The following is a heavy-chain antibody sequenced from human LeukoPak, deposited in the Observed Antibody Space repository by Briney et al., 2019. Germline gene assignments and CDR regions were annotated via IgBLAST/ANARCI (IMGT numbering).Heavy chain of an antibody. Sequence: GGSLGLSCAASGFTFSSCSMNWVRQAPGKGLEWVSSISSSSSYIYYADSVKGRFTISRDNAKNSLYLQMNSLRAEDTAVYYCASDVVVPAAIDDDAFDIWGQGTMVTVSS. D-gene: IGHD2-2*02. CDR2: ISSSSSYI. CDR1: GFTFSSCS. CDR3: ASDVVVPAAIDDDAFDI. V-gene: IGHV3-21*01. J-gene: IGHJ3*02.